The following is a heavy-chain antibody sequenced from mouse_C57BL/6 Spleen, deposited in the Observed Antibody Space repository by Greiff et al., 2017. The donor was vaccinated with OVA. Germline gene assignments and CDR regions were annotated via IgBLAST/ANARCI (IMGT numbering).Heavy chain of an antibody. J-gene: IGHJ4*01. V-gene: IGHV1-19*01. CDR1: GYTFTDYY. Sequence: VQLQQSGPVLVKPGASVKMSCKASGYTFTDYYMNWVKQSHGKSLEWIGVINPYNGGTSYNQKFKGKATLTVDKSSSTAYMELNSLTSEDSAVYYCARRNYVYAMDYWGKGTSVTVSS. CDR2: INPYNGGT. CDR3: ARRNYVYAMDY.